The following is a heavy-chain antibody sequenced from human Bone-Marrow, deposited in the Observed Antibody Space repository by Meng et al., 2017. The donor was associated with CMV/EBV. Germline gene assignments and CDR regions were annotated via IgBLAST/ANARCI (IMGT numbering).Heavy chain of an antibody. V-gene: IGHV3-74*01. Sequence: GESLKISCAASGFTFRSSWMHWVRQSPGKGLVWVSHINPDGSTTTYADSVRGRFTISRDNAKNTLYLQMNSLRAEDTAVYYCAKRFRGSYILDYWGQGTLVTVSS. CDR1: GFTFRSSW. J-gene: IGHJ4*02. CDR2: INPDGSTT. CDR3: AKRFRGSYILDY. D-gene: IGHD1-26*01.